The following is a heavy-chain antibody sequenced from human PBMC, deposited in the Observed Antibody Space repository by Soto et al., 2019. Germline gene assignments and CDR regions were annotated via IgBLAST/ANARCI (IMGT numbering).Heavy chain of an antibody. Sequence: ASVKVSCKASGYTFTSYYMHWVRQAPGQGLEWMGIINPSGGSTSYAQKFQGRVTMTRDTSTSTVYMELSSLRSEDTAVHYCARDGLGDYDILTGYYIYYYYGMDVWGQGTTVTVSS. V-gene: IGHV1-46*01. CDR2: INPSGGST. J-gene: IGHJ6*02. D-gene: IGHD3-9*01. CDR3: ARDGLGDYDILTGYYIYYYYGMDV. CDR1: GYTFTSYY.